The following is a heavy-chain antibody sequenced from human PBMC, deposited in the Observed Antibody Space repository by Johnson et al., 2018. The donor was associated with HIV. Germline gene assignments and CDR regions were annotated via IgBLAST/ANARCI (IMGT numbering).Heavy chain of an antibody. CDR2: ISSSGTTI. CDR1: GFNFSDYY. V-gene: IGHV3-11*04. Sequence: VQLVESGGGLVKPGGSLRLSCAASGFNFSDYYMSWIRQAPGKGLEWVSYISSSGTTIYYADSVKGRFTISRDNAKNSLYLQMNSLRAEDTAVYYCARGDRDGYNLRDDAFDIWGQGTMVTVSS. CDR3: ARGDRDGYNLRDDAFDI. D-gene: IGHD5-24*01. J-gene: IGHJ3*02.